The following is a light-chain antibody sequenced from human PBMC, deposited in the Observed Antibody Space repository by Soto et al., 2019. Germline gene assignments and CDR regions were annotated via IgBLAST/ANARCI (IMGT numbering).Light chain of an antibody. V-gene: IGLV2-14*01. CDR1: SSDIGAYNY. CDR2: EVS. CDR3: SSYTRSSTVV. Sequence: QSALTQPASVSGSPGQSITISCTGTSSDIGAYNYVSWYQQEPGKAPKLMIYEVSNRPSGVSNRFSGSKSGNTASLTISGLQAEDEADYYCSSYTRSSTVVFGGGTKLTVL. J-gene: IGLJ2*01.